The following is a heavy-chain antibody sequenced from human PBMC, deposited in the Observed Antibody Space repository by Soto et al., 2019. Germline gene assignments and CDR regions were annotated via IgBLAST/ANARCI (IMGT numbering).Heavy chain of an antibody. J-gene: IGHJ6*02. V-gene: IGHV3-53*01. CDR2: IYSGGST. CDR1: GFTVSSNY. D-gene: IGHD2-21*02. Sequence: EVQLVESGGGLIQPGGSLRLSCAASGFTVSSNYMSWVRQAPGKGLEWVSVIYSGGSTYYADSVKGRFTISRDNSKNTLYLQMNSLRAEDTAVYYCARGKVVTANYYYYGMDVWGQGTTVTVSS. CDR3: ARGKVVTANYYYYGMDV.